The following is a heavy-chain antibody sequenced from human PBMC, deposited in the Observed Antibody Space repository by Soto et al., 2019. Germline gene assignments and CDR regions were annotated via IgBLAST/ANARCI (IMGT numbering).Heavy chain of an antibody. J-gene: IGHJ4*02. Sequence: ASVKVSCKASGGTFSNYAISWVRQAPGQGLEWMGGIVPIFGTANYAQRFQGRVTITADESTSTAYMELSSLRSEDTAVYYCARVSSSWYKDYFDYWGQGTLVTVSS. CDR1: GGTFSNYA. D-gene: IGHD6-13*01. CDR3: ARVSSSWYKDYFDY. V-gene: IGHV1-69*13. CDR2: IVPIFGTA.